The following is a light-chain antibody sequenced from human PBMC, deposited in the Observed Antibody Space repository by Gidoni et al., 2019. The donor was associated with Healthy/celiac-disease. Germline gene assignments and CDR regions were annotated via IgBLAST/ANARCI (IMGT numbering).Light chain of an antibody. CDR2: GAS. V-gene: IGKV3-20*01. Sequence: ESVLTQSPGTLSLSPGERATPSCRARQSVSSSYLAWYQQKPGQAPRLLIYGASSRATGIPDRFSGSESGTDFTLTISRLEPEDFAVYYCQQYGSSPPWTFGQXTKVEIK. J-gene: IGKJ1*01. CDR3: QQYGSSPPWT. CDR1: QSVSSSY.